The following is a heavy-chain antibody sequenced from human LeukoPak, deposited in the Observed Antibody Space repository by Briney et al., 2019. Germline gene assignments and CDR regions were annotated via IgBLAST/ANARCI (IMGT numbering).Heavy chain of an antibody. J-gene: IGHJ4*02. D-gene: IGHD3-10*01. CDR1: GGSISSYY. CDR2: IYTSGST. Sequence: SETLSLTCTVSGGSISSYYWSWIRQPAGRGLEWIGRIYTSGSTNYNPSLKSRVTMSVDTSKNQFSLKLSSVTAADTAVYYCARDSGDLWFGYYLDYWGQGTLVTVSS. V-gene: IGHV4-4*07. CDR3: ARDSGDLWFGYYLDY.